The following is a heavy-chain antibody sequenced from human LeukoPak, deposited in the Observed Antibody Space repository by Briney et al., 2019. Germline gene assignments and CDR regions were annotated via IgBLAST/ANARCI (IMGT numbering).Heavy chain of an antibody. CDR3: ARVRVYYYDSSGYSDY. J-gene: IGHJ4*02. V-gene: IGHV3-7*01. CDR2: IKEDGSEK. CDR1: GFRFSRYW. Sequence: GGSLRLSCAASGFRFSRYWMSWVRQAPGKGLEWVANIKEDGSEKYYVDSVKGRFSISRDNAKNSPYLQMKSLRAEDTAVYYCARVRVYYYDSSGYSDYWGQGTLVTVSS. D-gene: IGHD3-22*01.